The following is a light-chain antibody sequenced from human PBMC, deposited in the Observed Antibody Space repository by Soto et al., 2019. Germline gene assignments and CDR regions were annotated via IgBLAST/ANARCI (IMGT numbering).Light chain of an antibody. CDR1: QTFRNNY. J-gene: IGKJ4*01. CDR2: DSS. CDR3: TQFSSYPLT. Sequence: EFFLTQAPGALSLSPWERATLSCRSIQTFRNNYLAWYQQKPGQAPSLLIYDSSSRATGIPDRFSCGGSGTDFTLKISRLEPEDFEVYSCTQFSSYPLTFAGGTXVEIK. V-gene: IGKV3-20*01.